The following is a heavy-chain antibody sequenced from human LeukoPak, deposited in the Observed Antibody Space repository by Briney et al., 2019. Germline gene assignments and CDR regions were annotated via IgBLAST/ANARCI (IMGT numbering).Heavy chain of an antibody. V-gene: IGHV3-48*03. CDR3: ARGYYYDSSGYSAAHDAFDI. CDR1: GFTFSSYE. Sequence: GGSLRLSCAASGFTFSSYEMIWVRQAPGKGLEWVSYISSSGSTIYYADSVKGRFTISRDNAKNSLYLQMNSLRAEDTAVYYCARGYYYDSSGYSAAHDAFDIWGQGTMVTVSS. CDR2: ISSSGSTI. D-gene: IGHD3-22*01. J-gene: IGHJ3*02.